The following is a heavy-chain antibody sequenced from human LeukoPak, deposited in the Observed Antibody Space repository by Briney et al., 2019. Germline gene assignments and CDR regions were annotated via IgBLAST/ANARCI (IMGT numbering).Heavy chain of an antibody. Sequence: PGGSLRLSCAASGFTFSSYWMSWVRQAPGKGLEWVANIKQDGSEKYYVDSVKGRFTISRDNAKNSLYLQMNSLRAEDTAVYYCASSRSGWEGHPSFDYWGQGTLVTVSS. CDR1: GFTFSSYW. CDR2: IKQDGSEK. D-gene: IGHD3-10*01. CDR3: ASSRSGWEGHPSFDY. J-gene: IGHJ4*02. V-gene: IGHV3-7*01.